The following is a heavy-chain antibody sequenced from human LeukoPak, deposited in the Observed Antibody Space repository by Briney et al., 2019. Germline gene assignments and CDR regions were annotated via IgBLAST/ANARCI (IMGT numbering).Heavy chain of an antibody. CDR1: GFTLSSYW. Sequence: GGSLRLSCAASGFTLSSYWMSWVRQAPGTGLEWVANIKYDGSEKDYVDSVKGRFTISRDNAKNSLYLQMNSLRAEDTAVYYCARDIAPAGLFFDYWGQGTLVTVSS. J-gene: IGHJ4*02. CDR3: ARDIAPAGLFFDY. V-gene: IGHV3-7*01. D-gene: IGHD6-13*01. CDR2: IKYDGSEK.